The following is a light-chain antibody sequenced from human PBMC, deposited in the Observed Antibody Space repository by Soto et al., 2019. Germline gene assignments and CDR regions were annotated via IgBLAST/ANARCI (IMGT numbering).Light chain of an antibody. V-gene: IGLV2-14*03. CDR2: EVI. J-gene: IGLJ3*02. CDR1: SSDIGGYNY. Sequence: QSVLTQPASVSGSPGQSITISCTGSSSDIGGYNYVSWYQQHPGKAPKLIIFEVIYRPSGVSNRFSGSKSGNTASLTISGLQAEDEADYHCSSFTNGNVLFGGGTKLTVL. CDR3: SSFTNGNVL.